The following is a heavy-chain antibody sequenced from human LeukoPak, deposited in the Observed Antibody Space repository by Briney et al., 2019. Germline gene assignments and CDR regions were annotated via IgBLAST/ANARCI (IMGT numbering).Heavy chain of an antibody. CDR2: INPNSGGT. CDR1: GYTFTGYY. D-gene: IGHD3-22*01. CDR3: ARGAYYYDGSGYYDI. V-gene: IGHV1-2*02. Sequence: ASVKVSCKASGYTFTGYYMHWVRQAPGQGLEWMGWINPNSGGTNYAQKFQGRVTMTRDTSISTAYMELSRLRSDDTAVYYCARGAYYYDGSGYYDIWGQGTMVTVSS. J-gene: IGHJ3*02.